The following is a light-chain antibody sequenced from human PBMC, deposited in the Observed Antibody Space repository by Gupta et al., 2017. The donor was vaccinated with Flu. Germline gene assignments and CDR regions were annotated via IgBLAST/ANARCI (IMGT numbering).Light chain of an antibody. J-gene: IGLJ3*02. Sequence: QSPLTPPLSLAGFPGQSTTLSRPGTSSDVGGYNYVSWYQQHPGKAPKLMIYEVSNRPSGVSNRFSGSKSGNTASLTISGLQAEDEADYYCSSYTSSSTLVFGGGTKLTVL. CDR2: EVS. CDR3: SSYTSSSTLV. CDR1: SSDVGGYNY. V-gene: IGLV2-14*01.